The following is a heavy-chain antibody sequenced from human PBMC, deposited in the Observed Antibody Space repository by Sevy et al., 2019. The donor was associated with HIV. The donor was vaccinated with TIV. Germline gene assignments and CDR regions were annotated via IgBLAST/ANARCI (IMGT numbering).Heavy chain of an antibody. D-gene: IGHD5-12*01. CDR3: AREGRDGYNTYYFDY. CDR2: IYSGGST. V-gene: IGHV3-53*01. J-gene: IGHJ4*02. CDR1: GFTVSSNY. Sequence: GGSLRLSCATSGFTVSSNYMSWVRQAPGKGLEWVSVIYSGGSTYYAESVKGRFTISDDNSKNTQYHQMNSLRAEDTAVYYCAREGRDGYNTYYFDYWGQGTLVTVSS.